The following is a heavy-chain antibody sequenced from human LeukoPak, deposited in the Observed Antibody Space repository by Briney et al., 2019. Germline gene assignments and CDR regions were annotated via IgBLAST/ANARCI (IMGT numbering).Heavy chain of an antibody. Sequence: GGSLRLSCAASGFTFSSYAIHWVRQAPGKGLEYVSAISRSGGHTYYANSVEGRFTISRDNSKNTLYLQMNSLRAEDTAVYYCARCPRGGMTADYWGQGTLVTVSS. J-gene: IGHJ4*02. D-gene: IGHD2-15*01. V-gene: IGHV3-64*01. CDR2: ISRSGGHT. CDR1: GFTFSSYA. CDR3: ARCPRGGMTADY.